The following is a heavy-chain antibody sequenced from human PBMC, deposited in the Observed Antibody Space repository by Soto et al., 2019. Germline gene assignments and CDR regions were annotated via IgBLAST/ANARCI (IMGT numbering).Heavy chain of an antibody. D-gene: IGHD6-13*01. CDR2: ISYDGNEK. CDR1: GFTFSRYG. CDR3: AKDGDIAADGYYFDT. V-gene: IGHV3-30*18. Sequence: QVQLVESGGGVVQPGRSLRLSCAASGFTFSRYGMHWVRQAPGKGLEWVAVISYDGNEKHYEDSVKGRFTITRDNSKNTQPLQSNSLRAEDTPVYYCAKDGDIAADGYYFDTWGQRTLVTVSS. J-gene: IGHJ4*02.